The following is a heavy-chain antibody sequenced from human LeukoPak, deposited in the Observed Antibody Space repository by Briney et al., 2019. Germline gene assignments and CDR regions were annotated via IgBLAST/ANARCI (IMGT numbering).Heavy chain of an antibody. J-gene: IGHJ4*02. Sequence: ASVKVSCKVSGYTLTELSMHWVRQAPGNGLEWMGGFDPEDGETIYAQKFQGRVTMTEDTSTDTAYMELSSLRSEDTAVYYCATDLSSGWYLGYWGQGTLVTVSS. V-gene: IGHV1-24*01. D-gene: IGHD6-19*01. CDR1: GYTLTELS. CDR2: FDPEDGET. CDR3: ATDLSSGWYLGY.